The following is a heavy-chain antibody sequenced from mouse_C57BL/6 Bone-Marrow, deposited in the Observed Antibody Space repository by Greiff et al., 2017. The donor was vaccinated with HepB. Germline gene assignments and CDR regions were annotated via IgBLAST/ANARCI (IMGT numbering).Heavy chain of an antibody. CDR3: ARRFYYDYDVNRDWFAY. V-gene: IGHV1-72*01. CDR2: IDPNSGGT. J-gene: IGHJ3*01. D-gene: IGHD2-4*01. Sequence: QVQLQQPGAELVKPGASVKLSCKASGYTFTSYWMHWVKQRPGRGLEWIGRIDPNSGGTKYNEKFKSKATLTVDKPSSTAYVQLSSLTSEDSAVYDCARRFYYDYDVNRDWFAYWGQGTLVTVSA. CDR1: GYTFTSYW.